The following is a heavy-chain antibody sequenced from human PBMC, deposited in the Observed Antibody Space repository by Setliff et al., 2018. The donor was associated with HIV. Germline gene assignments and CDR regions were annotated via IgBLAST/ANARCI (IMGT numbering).Heavy chain of an antibody. D-gene: IGHD3-22*01. Sequence: PGGSLRLSCAASGFTFSSYSMNWVRQAPGKGLEWVSYISSSSSTIYYADSVKGRFTISRDNAKNSLYLQMNSLRAEDTAVYYCATTHHYARSGYYGWGQGTLVTVSS. CDR1: GFTFSSYS. J-gene: IGHJ4*02. CDR2: ISSSSSTI. V-gene: IGHV3-48*01. CDR3: ATTHHYARSGYYG.